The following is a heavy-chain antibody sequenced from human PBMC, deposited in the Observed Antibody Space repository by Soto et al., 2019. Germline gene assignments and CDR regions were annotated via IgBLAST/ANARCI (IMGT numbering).Heavy chain of an antibody. CDR3: ARGIPLWPITYYFDY. Sequence: QVQLQESGPGLVKPSETLSLTCTVSGGSISSYYWSWIRKPPGKRLEWIGYIYYTGSTNYNPSLSSRVTILVDTSRNRFSLQLSSVTAADSAVYYCARGIPLWPITYYFDYWGQGTLVSVSS. V-gene: IGHV4-59*01. J-gene: IGHJ4*02. CDR2: IYYTGST. D-gene: IGHD5-18*01. CDR1: GGSISSYY.